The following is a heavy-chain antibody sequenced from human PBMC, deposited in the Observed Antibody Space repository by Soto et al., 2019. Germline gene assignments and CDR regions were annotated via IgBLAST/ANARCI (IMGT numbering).Heavy chain of an antibody. V-gene: IGHV4-31*03. CDR2: IYYSGST. Sequence: SETLSLTCTVSGGSISSGGYYWSWIRQHPGKGLEWIGYIYYSGSTYYNPSLKSRVTISVDTSKNQFSLKLSSVTAADTAVYYCARIFDWRTRGWFDPWGQGTLVT. D-gene: IGHD3-9*01. CDR1: GGSISSGGYY. J-gene: IGHJ5*02. CDR3: ARIFDWRTRGWFDP.